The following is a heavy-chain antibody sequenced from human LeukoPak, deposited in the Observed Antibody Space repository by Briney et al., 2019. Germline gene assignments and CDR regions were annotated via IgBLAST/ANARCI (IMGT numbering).Heavy chain of an antibody. CDR1: GYSFSNHW. CDR2: IYPGDSDT. V-gene: IGHV5-51*01. J-gene: IGHJ6*03. D-gene: IGHD6-25*01. Sequence: GESLKISCKGSGYSFSNHWIVWVRQMPGKGLEWMGIIYPGDSDTRYSPSFQGQVTISADKSISTAYLQWSSLKASDTAMYFCARSGGPYYSYMDVWGKGTTVSISS. CDR3: ARSGGPYYSYMDV.